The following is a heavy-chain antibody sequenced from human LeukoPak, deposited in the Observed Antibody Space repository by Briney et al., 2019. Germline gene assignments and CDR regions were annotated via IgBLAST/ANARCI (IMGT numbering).Heavy chain of an antibody. CDR2: IIPIFGTA. J-gene: IGHJ4*02. Sequence: SVKVSCKASGGTFSSYAISWVRQAPGQGLEWMGGIIPIFGTANYAQKFQGRVTITADKSTSTAYMELSSLRSEDTAVYYCASPDILTGYYFDYWGQGTLVTVSS. V-gene: IGHV1-69*06. CDR1: GGTFSSYA. D-gene: IGHD3-9*01. CDR3: ASPDILTGYYFDY.